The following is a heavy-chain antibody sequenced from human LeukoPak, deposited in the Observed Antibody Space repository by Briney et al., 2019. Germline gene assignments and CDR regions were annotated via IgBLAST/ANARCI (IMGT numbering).Heavy chain of an antibody. J-gene: IGHJ4*02. CDR2: IYHSGST. Sequence: PSETLSLTCAVSGYSISRGYYWGWIRQPPGKGLEWIGSIYHSGSTYYNPSLKSRVTISVDTSKNQFSLKLSSVTAADTAVYYCATQARNYDFWSGYFNRIGYYFDYWGQGTLVTVSS. CDR1: GYSISRGYY. V-gene: IGHV4-38-2*01. CDR3: ATQARNYDFWSGYFNRIGYYFDY. D-gene: IGHD3-3*01.